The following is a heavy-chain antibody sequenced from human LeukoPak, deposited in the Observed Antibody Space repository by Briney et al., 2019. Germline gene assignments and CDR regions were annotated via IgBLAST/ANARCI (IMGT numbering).Heavy chain of an antibody. V-gene: IGHV4-4*02. CDR1: GGSISSSNW. Sequence: SETLSLTCAVSGGSISSSNWWSWVRQPPGKGLEWIGEIYHSGSTNYNPSLKSRVTISVDTSKNQFSLKLSSVTAADTAVYYCARDGYSYGRGMDVWGQGTTVTVSS. D-gene: IGHD5-18*01. CDR3: ARDGYSYGRGMDV. J-gene: IGHJ6*02. CDR2: IYHSGST.